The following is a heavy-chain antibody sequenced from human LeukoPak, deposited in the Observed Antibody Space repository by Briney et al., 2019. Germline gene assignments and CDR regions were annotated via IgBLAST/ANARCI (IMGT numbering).Heavy chain of an antibody. CDR3: ARGGVELRFLEWLPYYYYGMDV. Sequence: GGSLRLSCAASGFTFSSYSMNWVRQAPGKGLEWVSSICSSSSYIYYADSVKGRFTISRDNAKNSLYLQMNSLRAEDTAVYYCARGGVELRFLEWLPYYYYGMDVWGQGTTVTVSS. J-gene: IGHJ6*02. CDR1: GFTFSSYS. CDR2: ICSSSSYI. D-gene: IGHD3-3*01. V-gene: IGHV3-21*01.